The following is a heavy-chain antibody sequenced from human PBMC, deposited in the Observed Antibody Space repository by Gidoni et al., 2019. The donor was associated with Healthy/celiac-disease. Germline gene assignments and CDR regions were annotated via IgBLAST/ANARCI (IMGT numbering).Heavy chain of an antibody. V-gene: IGHV3-23*01. CDR3: AKWGITFGGVNVPPGYFDL. J-gene: IGHJ2*01. Sequence: EVQLLESGGGLVQPGGSLRLSCAASGFTFSSHAMSWGRQAPGKGLGWVSAISGSGGSTYYADSVKGRFTISRDNSKNTLYLQMNSLRAEDTAVYYCAKWGITFGGVNVPPGYFDLWGRGTLVTVSS. CDR1: GFTFSSHA. CDR2: ISGSGGST. D-gene: IGHD3-16*02.